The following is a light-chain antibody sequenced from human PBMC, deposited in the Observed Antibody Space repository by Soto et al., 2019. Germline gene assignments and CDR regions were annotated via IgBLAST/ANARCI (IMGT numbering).Light chain of an antibody. J-gene: IGKJ2*01. Sequence: DIQMTQSPVTLSPSVGDRVAITCRASQSIGEWLAWYQHKPGKAPKLLIYRASHLASGVPSRFSGSGSGTEFTFTISSLQPDDFATYYCQQYDSYPVTFGQGTNLEI. V-gene: IGKV1-5*03. CDR2: RAS. CDR1: QSIGEW. CDR3: QQYDSYPVT.